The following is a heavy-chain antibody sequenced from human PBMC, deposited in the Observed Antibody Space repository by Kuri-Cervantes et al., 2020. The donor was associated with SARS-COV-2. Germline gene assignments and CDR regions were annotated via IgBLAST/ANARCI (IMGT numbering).Heavy chain of an antibody. CDR2: IYYSGSTYSGST. J-gene: IGHJ6*03. CDR1: GGSISSGGLY. Sequence: GSLRLSCSVSGGSISSGGLYWGWIRQPPGKGLKWLGSIYYSGSTYSGSTYYNPSLKSRVTISADTSKNQFSLKLSSVTAADTAVYYCARVVGSTVTTLFLGYYYYYMDVWGKGTTVTVSS. D-gene: IGHD4-11*01. CDR3: ARVVGSTVTTLFLGYYYYYMDV. V-gene: IGHV4-39*01.